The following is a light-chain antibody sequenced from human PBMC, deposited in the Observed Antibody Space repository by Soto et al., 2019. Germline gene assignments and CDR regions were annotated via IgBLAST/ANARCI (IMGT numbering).Light chain of an antibody. J-gene: IGKJ4*01. CDR2: RAS. V-gene: IGKV1-5*03. Sequence: DIPMTQSPSTLSASVGDRVTITCRASQTISTWLAWYQQKPGKAPNLLIYRASSLESGVPPRFSGSGSGTEFTLTISSLQPDDFATYYCQHYNGYPLTFGGGTKVEIK. CDR3: QHYNGYPLT. CDR1: QTISTW.